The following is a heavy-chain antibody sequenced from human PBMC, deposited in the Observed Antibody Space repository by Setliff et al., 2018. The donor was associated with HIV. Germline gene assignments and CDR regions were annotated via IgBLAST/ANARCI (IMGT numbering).Heavy chain of an antibody. D-gene: IGHD5-12*01. Sequence: TSETLSLTCSVSGGSISGYYWNWVRQSPGKGLEWMGYVFYTGFAAYNPSLKSRLTISVDTSKSQFSLTLTSVTAADTAVYYCARQMPIPGIAITPVDYWGQGALVTVSS. CDR3: ARQMPIPGIAITPVDY. V-gene: IGHV4-59*08. CDR2: VFYTGFA. CDR1: GGSISGYY. J-gene: IGHJ4*02.